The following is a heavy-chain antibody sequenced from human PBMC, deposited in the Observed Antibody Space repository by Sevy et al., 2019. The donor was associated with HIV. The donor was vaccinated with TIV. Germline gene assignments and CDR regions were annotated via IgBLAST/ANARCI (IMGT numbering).Heavy chain of an antibody. CDR3: ARGGYYYDNAAYYALDS. V-gene: IGHV3-33*01. CDR1: GFTFSNYA. D-gene: IGHD3-22*01. Sequence: GGSLRLSCAATGFTFSNYAMHWVRQAPGKGMEWVAIIWSDGAYQYHGDSVKGWFTISRDNSKITLYLQMNNVRVEDTAVYYCARGGYYYDNAAYYALDSWGQGTLVTVSS. J-gene: IGHJ4*02. CDR2: IWSDGAYQ.